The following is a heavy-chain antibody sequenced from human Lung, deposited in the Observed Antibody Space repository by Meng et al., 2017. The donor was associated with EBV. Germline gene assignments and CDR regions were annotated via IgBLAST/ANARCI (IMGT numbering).Heavy chain of an antibody. CDR1: GGSLSSSNW. CDR3: ARGHGSGLYYRSFDF. CDR2: IYDGGNT. Sequence: VHPQESGPGLVKPSGTLALDCVVSGGSLSSSNWWSWVRQPPGKGLGWIGEIYDGGNTNYNPSLKSRVTISVDKSKNQFFLKVDSVTAADTAVYYCARGHGSGLYYRSFDFWGQGTLVTVSS. V-gene: IGHV4-4*02. D-gene: IGHD3-10*01. J-gene: IGHJ4*02.